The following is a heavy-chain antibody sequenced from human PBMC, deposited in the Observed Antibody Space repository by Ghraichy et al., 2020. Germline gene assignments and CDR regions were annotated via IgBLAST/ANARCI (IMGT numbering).Heavy chain of an antibody. CDR3: ARDGRSGNYDY. V-gene: IGHV4-4*07. CDR1: GGSISSYY. D-gene: IGHD1-26*01. Sequence: SETLSLTCTVSGGSISSYYWSWIRQPAGKGLEWIGHIYTTGSTNYNPSLKSRVTMLVYTSKNQFSLRLSSVTAADTAVYYCARDGRSGNYDYWGQGTLVTVPS. J-gene: IGHJ4*02. CDR2: IYTTGST.